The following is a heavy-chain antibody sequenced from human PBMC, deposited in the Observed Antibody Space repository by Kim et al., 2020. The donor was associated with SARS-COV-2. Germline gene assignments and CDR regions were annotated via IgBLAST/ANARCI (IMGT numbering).Heavy chain of an antibody. CDR3: ARPSSGYYLEYFQH. CDR2: IIPILGIA. CDR1: GGTFSSYA. V-gene: IGHV1-69*04. D-gene: IGHD3-22*01. J-gene: IGHJ1*01. Sequence: SVKVSCNASGGTFSSYAISWVRQAPGQGLEWMGRIIPILGIANYAQKFQGRVTITADKSTSTAYMELGSLRSEDTAVYYCARPSSGYYLEYFQHWGQGTLVTVSS.